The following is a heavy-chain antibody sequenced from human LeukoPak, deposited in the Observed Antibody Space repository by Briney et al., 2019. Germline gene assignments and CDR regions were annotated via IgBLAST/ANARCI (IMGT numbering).Heavy chain of an antibody. J-gene: IGHJ4*02. D-gene: IGHD1-26*01. V-gene: IGHV1-2*02. CDR2: INPNSGGT. Sequence: ASVKVSCKASGYTFTSYYMHWVRQAPGQGLEWMGWINPNSGGTNYAQKFQGRVTMTRDTSISTAYMELSRLRSDDTAVYYCARARVGATTFLDYWGQGTLVTVSS. CDR1: GYTFTSYY. CDR3: ARARVGATTFLDY.